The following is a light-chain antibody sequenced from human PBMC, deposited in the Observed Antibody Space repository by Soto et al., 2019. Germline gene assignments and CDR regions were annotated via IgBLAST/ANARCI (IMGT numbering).Light chain of an antibody. J-gene: IGKJ1*01. V-gene: IGKV1-39*01. Sequence: DIQMTQSPSSLSASVGDRVTITFRTSQSISGYLNWYRHKPGKAPTLLIYAASTLQSGVPSRFSGSRSGPDFTLTISSLQPEDFATYYCQQSYSSPPTFGQGTKVDIK. CDR1: QSISGY. CDR2: AAS. CDR3: QQSYSSPPT.